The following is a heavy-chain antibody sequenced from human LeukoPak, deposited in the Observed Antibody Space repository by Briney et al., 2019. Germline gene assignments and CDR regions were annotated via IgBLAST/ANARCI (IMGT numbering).Heavy chain of an antibody. Sequence: GGSLRLSCTASGFTFGDYAMSWFRQAPGKGLEWVGFIRSKAYGGTTEYAASVKGRFTISRDDSKSIAYLQMNSLKTEDTAVYYCTRAGYGSSGYYYYDYWGQGTLVTVSS. J-gene: IGHJ4*02. CDR2: IRSKAYGGTT. D-gene: IGHD3-22*01. V-gene: IGHV3-49*03. CDR1: GFTFGDYA. CDR3: TRAGYGSSGYYYYDY.